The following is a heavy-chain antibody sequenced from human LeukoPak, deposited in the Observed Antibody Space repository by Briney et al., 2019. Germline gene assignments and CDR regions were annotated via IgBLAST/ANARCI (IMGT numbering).Heavy chain of an antibody. V-gene: IGHV4-39*01. Sequence: LETLSLTCTVSGGSISSTSYYWGWIRQPPGKGLEWIGTIYYSGSTYYNPSLKSRVTISVDTSKNQFSLKLSSVTAADTAVYYCARHRYCSGGSCYSGGYYFDYWGQGTLVTVSS. J-gene: IGHJ4*02. D-gene: IGHD2-15*01. CDR1: GGSISSTSYY. CDR3: ARHRYCSGGSCYSGGYYFDY. CDR2: IYYSGST.